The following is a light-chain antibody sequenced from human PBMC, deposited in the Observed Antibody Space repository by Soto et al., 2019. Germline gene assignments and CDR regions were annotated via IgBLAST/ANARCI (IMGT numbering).Light chain of an antibody. CDR3: QELNSYPRT. V-gene: IGKV1-9*01. J-gene: IGKJ5*01. CDR1: QSINSY. CDR2: AAS. Sequence: IQVTQSPSSLSASLGDRVTITCRASQSINSYLNWYQQKPGKAPKLLIYAASTLQSGVPSRFSGSGSGTDFTLTISSLQPEDFATYYCQELNSYPRTFGQGTRLEIK.